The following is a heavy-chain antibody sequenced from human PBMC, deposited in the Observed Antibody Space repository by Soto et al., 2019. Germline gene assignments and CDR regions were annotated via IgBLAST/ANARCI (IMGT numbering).Heavy chain of an antibody. D-gene: IGHD2-21*02. CDR3: ARGPDCGCDCYSSYIDS. Sequence: QLQLQESGSGLVKPSQTLSLTCAVSGGSISSGGYSWSWIRQPPGKGLEWIGYIYHSGSTYYNPSLTRRVTISLDRSQNQFPLKLSSLTAADTAVYYCARGPDCGCDCYSSYIDSWGQGTLVTVAS. CDR2: IYHSGST. V-gene: IGHV4-30-2*01. J-gene: IGHJ5*01. CDR1: GGSISSGGYS.